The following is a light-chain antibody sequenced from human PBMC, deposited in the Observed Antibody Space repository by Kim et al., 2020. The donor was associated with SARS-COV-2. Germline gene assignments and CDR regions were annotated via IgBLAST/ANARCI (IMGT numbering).Light chain of an antibody. CDR3: AAWDDNVKGPV. J-gene: IGLJ2*01. CDR1: SSNIGGDT. V-gene: IGLV1-44*01. CDR2: NDN. Sequence: QSVLIQPPSASGTPGQKVYITCSGSSSNIGGDTVTWYQQVPGTAPKLLIYNDNQRPSGVPDRFSCSKSGSSATLAISGLQSEDEADYYCAAWDDNVKGPVFGGGTKLTVL.